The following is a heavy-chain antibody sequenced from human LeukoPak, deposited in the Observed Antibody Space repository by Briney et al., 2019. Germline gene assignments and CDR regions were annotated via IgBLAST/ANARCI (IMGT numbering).Heavy chain of an antibody. J-gene: IGHJ4*02. CDR2: INPSGGST. CDR3: AKDLRGWEIYSGSPDY. CDR1: GYTFTSYY. V-gene: IGHV1-46*01. D-gene: IGHD1-26*01. Sequence: ASVKVSCKASGYTFTSYYMHWVRQAPGQGLEWMGIINPSGGSTSYAQKFQGRVTMTRDTSTSTVYMELSSLRSDDTVAYYCAKDLRGWEIYSGSPDYWGQGTLVTVSS.